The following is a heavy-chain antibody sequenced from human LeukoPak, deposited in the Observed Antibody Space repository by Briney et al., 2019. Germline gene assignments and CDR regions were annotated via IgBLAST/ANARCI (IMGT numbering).Heavy chain of an antibody. CDR1: GYTFTSYD. CDR3: ARGAAAAGNDY. CDR2: MNPNSGDT. V-gene: IGHV1-8*03. Sequence: ASVKGSCKASGYTFTSYDINWVRQATGQGLEWMGWMNPNSGDTGYAQKFQGRVTITRNTSISTAYMELSSLRSEDTAVYYCARGAAAAGNDYWGQGTLVTVSS. D-gene: IGHD6-13*01. J-gene: IGHJ4*02.